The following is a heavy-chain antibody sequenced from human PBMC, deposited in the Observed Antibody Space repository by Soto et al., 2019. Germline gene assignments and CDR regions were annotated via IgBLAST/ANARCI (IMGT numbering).Heavy chain of an antibody. Sequence: GGSLRLSCAASGFTFSSYAMSWVRQAPGKGLEWVSAISGSGGSTYYADSVKGRFTISRDNSKNTLYLQMNSLRAEDTAVYYCAKELLLLWFGAGSGYGMDVWGQGTTVTVSS. CDR3: AKELLLLWFGAGSGYGMDV. CDR1: GFTFSSYA. CDR2: ISGSGGST. V-gene: IGHV3-23*01. J-gene: IGHJ6*02. D-gene: IGHD3-10*01.